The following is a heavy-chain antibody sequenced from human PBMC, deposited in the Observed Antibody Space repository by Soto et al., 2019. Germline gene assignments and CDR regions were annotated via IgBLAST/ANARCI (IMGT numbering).Heavy chain of an antibody. CDR1: GFTFSNHW. CDR2: IKEDGSEK. V-gene: IGHV3-7*01. J-gene: IGHJ4*02. D-gene: IGHD1-26*01. CDR3: AKEYR. Sequence: EVQLVESGGGLVQPGGSLRLSYTASGFTFSNHWMSWVRQAPGKGLERVASIKEDGSEKYYVDSVKGRFTISRDNAKNSLYLQMNSLRAEDTAVYYCAKEYRWGQGTLVTVSS.